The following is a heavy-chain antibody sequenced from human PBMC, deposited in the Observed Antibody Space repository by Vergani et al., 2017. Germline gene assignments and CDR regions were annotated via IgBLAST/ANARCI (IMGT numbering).Heavy chain of an antibody. Sequence: QGQLAQSGAEVKKPGSSVKVSCKASGGTFSSNSISWVRQAPGQGLEWMGGIIPIFGTANYAQKFQGRGTITADESTCTAYMELSSLRSEDTAVYYCAREHRQLATTYCYYGMDVWGQGSTVTVSS. D-gene: IGHD6-13*01. CDR1: GGTFSSNS. CDR3: AREHRQLATTYCYYGMDV. J-gene: IGHJ6*02. V-gene: IGHV1-69*13. CDR2: IIPIFGTA.